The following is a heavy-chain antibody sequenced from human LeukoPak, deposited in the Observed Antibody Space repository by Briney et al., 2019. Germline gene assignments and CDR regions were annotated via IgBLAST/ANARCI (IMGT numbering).Heavy chain of an antibody. J-gene: IGHJ4*02. CDR1: GYTFTSYG. CDR2: ISAYNGNT. V-gene: IGHV1-18*01. CDR3: AREGWLIESYPIDY. Sequence: GASVKVSCKASGYTFTSYGIIWVRQAPGQGLEWMGWISAYNGNTNYAQKFQGRVTITADKSTSTAYMELSSLRSEDTAVYYCAREGWLIESYPIDYWGQGTLVTVSS. D-gene: IGHD1-26*01.